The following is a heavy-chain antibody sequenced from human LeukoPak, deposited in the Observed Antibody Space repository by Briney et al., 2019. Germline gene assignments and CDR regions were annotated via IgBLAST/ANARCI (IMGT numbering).Heavy chain of an antibody. V-gene: IGHV4-34*01. D-gene: IGHD3-10*01. CDR2: INHSGST. CDR1: GGSFSGYY. Sequence: SETLSLTCAVYGGSFSGYYWSWIRQPPGKGLEWIGEINHSGSTNYNPSLKSRVTISVDTSKNQYSLKLSSVTAADTAVYYCARGRRLTTVRGVNDYWGQGTLVTVSS. CDR3: ARGRRLTTVRGVNDY. J-gene: IGHJ4*02.